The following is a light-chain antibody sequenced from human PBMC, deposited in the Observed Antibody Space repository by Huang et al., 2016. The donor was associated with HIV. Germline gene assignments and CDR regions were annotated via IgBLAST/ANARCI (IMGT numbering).Light chain of an antibody. CDR2: ETS. J-gene: IGKJ4*01. CDR1: QNVRNN. V-gene: IGKV3D-15*01. CDR3: QQYDKWPPGLT. Sequence: EIMMTQSPATLSVSPGGRATLSCRASQNVRNNLAWYQQKTGQAPRLLIYETSTRAYGIPARFSGSGSATDFTLTISGLQSEDFAIYYCQQYDKWPPGLTFGGGTKVEI.